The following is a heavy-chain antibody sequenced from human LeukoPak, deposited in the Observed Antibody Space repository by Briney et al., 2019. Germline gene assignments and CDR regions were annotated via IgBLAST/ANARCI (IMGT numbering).Heavy chain of an antibody. J-gene: IGHJ6*03. CDR3: ARGGRYCSSTSCPGHYYMDV. Sequence: PSETLSLTCAVYGGSFSGYYWSWIRQPPGEGLEWIGEINHSGSTNYNPSLKSRVTISVDTSKNQFSLKLSSVTAADTAVYYCARGGRYCSSTSCPGHYYMDVWGKGTTVTVSS. CDR2: INHSGST. CDR1: GGSFSGYY. D-gene: IGHD2-2*01. V-gene: IGHV4-34*01.